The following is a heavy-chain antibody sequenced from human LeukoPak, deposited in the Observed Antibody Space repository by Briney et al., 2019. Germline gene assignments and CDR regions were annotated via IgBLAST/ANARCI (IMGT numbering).Heavy chain of an antibody. D-gene: IGHD2-21*02. CDR3: ARDFKCGGDCYHEYFQH. J-gene: IGHJ1*01. V-gene: IGHV3-33*08. CDR1: GFTFSSYG. CDR2: IWHDGSKT. Sequence: PGRSLRLSCAASGFTFSSYGMPWVRQAPGKGLEWVAVIWHDGSKTYYADSVKGRFTISRDNSKNTLYLQMDSLRAEDTAVYYCARDFKCGGDCYHEYFQHWGQGTQVTVSS.